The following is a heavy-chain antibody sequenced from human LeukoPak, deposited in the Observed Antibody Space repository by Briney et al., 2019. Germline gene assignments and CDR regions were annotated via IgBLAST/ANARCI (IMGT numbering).Heavy chain of an antibody. CDR3: ARGKRWLQEKYSDY. CDR1: GYTFTSYD. Sequence: GASVKVSCKASGYTFTSYDINWVRQATGQGLEWMGWMNPNSGNTGYAQKVQGRVTMTRNTSISTAYMELSSLRSEDTAVYYCARGKRWLQEKYSDYWGQGTLVTVSS. J-gene: IGHJ4*02. D-gene: IGHD5-24*01. CDR2: MNPNSGNT. V-gene: IGHV1-8*01.